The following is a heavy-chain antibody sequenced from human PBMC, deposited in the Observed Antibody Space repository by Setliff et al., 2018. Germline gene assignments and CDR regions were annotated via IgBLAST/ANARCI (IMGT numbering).Heavy chain of an antibody. CDR1: GGSISSGSYY. V-gene: IGHV4-39*07. Sequence: TLSLTCTVSGGSISSGSYYWSWIRQPPGKGLEWIGEINHSGSTNYNPSLKSRVTISVDTSKNQFSLKLSSVTAADTAVYYCARKSRNIVVVPAAVIYYYYYYMDVWGKGTTVTVSS. CDR2: INHSGST. CDR3: ARKSRNIVVVPAAVIYYYYYYMDV. J-gene: IGHJ6*03. D-gene: IGHD2-2*01.